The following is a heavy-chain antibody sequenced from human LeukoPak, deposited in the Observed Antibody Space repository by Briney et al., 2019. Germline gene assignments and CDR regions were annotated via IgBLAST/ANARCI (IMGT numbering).Heavy chain of an antibody. D-gene: IGHD3-22*01. J-gene: IGHJ6*02. CDR3: AREHDNRVPYYCGMDV. V-gene: IGHV1-18*01. CDR2: ISGYNGDT. Sequence: ASVKVSCKVSGYVFTKHGVSWVRQAPGQGLEWMAWISGYNGDTKYAQNFQGRVTLTTDTSTSIVYMELRSLRSDDTAVYFCAREHDNRVPYYCGMDVWGQGTTVTVSS. CDR1: GYVFTKHG.